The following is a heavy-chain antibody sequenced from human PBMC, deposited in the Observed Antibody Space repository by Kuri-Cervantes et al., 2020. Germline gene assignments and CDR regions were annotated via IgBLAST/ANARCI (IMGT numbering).Heavy chain of an antibody. CDR3: ARRFYSSGWPVFDF. D-gene: IGHD6-19*01. CDR1: GGSISSYY. J-gene: IGHJ4*02. Sequence: SETLSLTCTVSGGSISSYYWGWIRQPPGKGLEWIGYIYYSGSTNYNPSLKSRVTISVDTSKNQFSLKLTSVTTADTALYYCARRFYSSGWPVFDFWGQGSLVTVSS. V-gene: IGHV4-59*01. CDR2: IYYSGST.